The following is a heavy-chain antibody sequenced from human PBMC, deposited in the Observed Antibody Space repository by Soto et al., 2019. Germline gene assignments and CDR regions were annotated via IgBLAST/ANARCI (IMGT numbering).Heavy chain of an antibody. CDR1: GGSFGAYY. Sequence: SETLSLTCAVYGGSFGAYYWHWIRQPPGKGLEWIGEIHPSGTTNYSPSLKSRVTISQDTSKDQFSLMLKSVTAADTAVYYCTGQSTYGGTSGDSDSWGLGTPVTVSS. D-gene: IGHD2-15*01. V-gene: IGHV4-34*01. CDR3: TGQSTYGGTSGDSDS. CDR2: IHPSGTT. J-gene: IGHJ4*02.